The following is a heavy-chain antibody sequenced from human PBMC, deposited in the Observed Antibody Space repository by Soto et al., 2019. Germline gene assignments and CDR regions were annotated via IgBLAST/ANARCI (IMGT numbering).Heavy chain of an antibody. D-gene: IGHD4-4*01. V-gene: IGHV5-10-1*01. CDR2: IDRSDSYT. J-gene: IGHJ6*02. Sequence: PGESLKLSCKGSGYSFTSYSISWVRQMPGKGLEWMARIDRSDSYTNYSPSFQGHVTISADKSMSTAYLQWSSLKASDTAMYYCARHDRIMTTVATHYYYYYGMDVWGQGTTVTVSS. CDR1: GYSFTSYS. CDR3: ARHDRIMTTVATHYYYYYGMDV.